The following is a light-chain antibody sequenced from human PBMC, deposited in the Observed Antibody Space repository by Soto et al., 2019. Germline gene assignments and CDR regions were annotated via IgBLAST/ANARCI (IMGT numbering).Light chain of an antibody. CDR3: QQYGSSPRT. CDR1: QSVSSSY. Sequence: EIVLTQSPGTLSLSPGERATLSCRASQSVSSSYLDWYQQKPGQAPRLLIYGASSRATGIPDRFSGSGSGIDFTLTISRLEPEDFAVYYCQQYGSSPRTFGQGTKVEIK. CDR2: GAS. V-gene: IGKV3-20*01. J-gene: IGKJ1*01.